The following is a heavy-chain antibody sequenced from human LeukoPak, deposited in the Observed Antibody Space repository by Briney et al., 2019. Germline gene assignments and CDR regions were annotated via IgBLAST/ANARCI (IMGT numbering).Heavy chain of an antibody. CDR2: ISYDGSYK. Sequence: GGSLRLSCAASGFTFSNYAIHWVRQAPGKELEWVAVISYDGSYKSYADSVKGRFTISRDNSKNTLYLQMNSLRADDTAVYYCARDRYYDVLGRDAFDLWGQGTMVTVSS. CDR1: GFTFSNYA. CDR3: ARDRYYDVLGRDAFDL. V-gene: IGHV3-30-3*01. J-gene: IGHJ3*01. D-gene: IGHD3-3*01.